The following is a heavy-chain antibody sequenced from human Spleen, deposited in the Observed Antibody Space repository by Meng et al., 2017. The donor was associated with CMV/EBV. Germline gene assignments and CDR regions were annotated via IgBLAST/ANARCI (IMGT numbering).Heavy chain of an antibody. CDR1: GLNLNVHG. CDR3: ITDVQPGGAAT. Sequence: SLKISCVGSGLNLNVHGTHWVRQVPGKGLEWVSGIIYNTGAVGYADSVKGRFTISGDKGKNSLFLEMNSLRVEDTALYYCITDVQPGGAATWGQGTTVTVSS. CDR2: IIYNTGAV. D-gene: IGHD1-14*01. J-gene: IGHJ6*02. V-gene: IGHV3-9*01.